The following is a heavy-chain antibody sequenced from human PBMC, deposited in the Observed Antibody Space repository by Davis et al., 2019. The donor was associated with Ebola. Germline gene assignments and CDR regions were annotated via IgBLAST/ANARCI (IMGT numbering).Heavy chain of an antibody. J-gene: IGHJ5*02. CDR1: GFTFSTYG. D-gene: IGHD3-10*01. V-gene: IGHV3-30*18. CDR2: ISYDGSNK. Sequence: GESLKISCAASGFTFSTYGMHWVRQAPGKGLEWVAVISYDGSNKYYADSVKGRFTISRDNSKNTLYLQMNSLRAEDTAVYYCAKDPAWFGELLYTWFDPWGQGTLVTVSS. CDR3: AKDPAWFGELLYTWFDP.